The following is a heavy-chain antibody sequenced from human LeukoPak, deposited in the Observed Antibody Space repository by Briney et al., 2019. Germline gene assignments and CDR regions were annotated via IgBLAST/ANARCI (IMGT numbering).Heavy chain of an antibody. CDR1: GYTFLDYY. Sequence: ASVKVSCKGSGYTFLDYYMHWVRQAPGQGLEWMGWINPSSGGTNYAQKFQGRVTVTRDTSISTVYMDLSGLTSDDTAMYYCARVRPCTAATCYRWFDPWGQGTLVTVSS. D-gene: IGHD2-2*01. V-gene: IGHV1-2*02. J-gene: IGHJ5*02. CDR2: INPSSGGT. CDR3: ARVRPCTAATCYRWFDP.